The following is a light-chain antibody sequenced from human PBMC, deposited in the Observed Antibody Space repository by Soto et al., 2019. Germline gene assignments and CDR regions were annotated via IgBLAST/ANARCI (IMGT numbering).Light chain of an antibody. CDR2: AAY. V-gene: IGKV1-39*01. CDR3: QQSYITPRFT. CDR1: QSLRTY. J-gene: IGKJ3*01. Sequence: DIQMTQSPSSLSASVGDRVTITCRASQSLRTYLNWYQQRPGKAPKLLIYAAYTLLSGVPSRFSGSVSGTEVPLTITHLPPAYFATCYWQQSYITPRFTFGPGTKVDI.